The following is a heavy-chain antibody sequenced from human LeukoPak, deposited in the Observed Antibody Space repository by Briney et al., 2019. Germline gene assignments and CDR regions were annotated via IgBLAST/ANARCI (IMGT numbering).Heavy chain of an antibody. J-gene: IGHJ5*02. CDR2: IYTSGST. D-gene: IGHD6-13*01. CDR1: GGSISSYY. Sequence: PSETLSLTCTVSGGSISSYYWSWIRQPAGKGLEWIGRIYTSGSTNYNPSLKSRVTMSVDTSKNQFSLKLSSVTAADTAVHYCARDPSSSWYGSWFDPWGQGTLVTVSS. V-gene: IGHV4-4*07. CDR3: ARDPSSSWYGSWFDP.